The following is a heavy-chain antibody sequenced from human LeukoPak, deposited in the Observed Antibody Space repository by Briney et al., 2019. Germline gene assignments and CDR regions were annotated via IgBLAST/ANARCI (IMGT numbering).Heavy chain of an antibody. Sequence: HPGGSLRLSCAASGFTFISYSMNLVRQAPWKGLEWVSPISDSGGGTYYADSVKGRFTLSRDKFKNTLYLQKNSLRAEDTAVYYCARDKGGWNDMNYYYYMDVWGKGTTVTVSS. CDR2: ISDSGGGT. J-gene: IGHJ6*03. D-gene: IGHD1-1*01. V-gene: IGHV3-23*01. CDR3: ARDKGGWNDMNYYYYMDV. CDR1: GFTFISYS.